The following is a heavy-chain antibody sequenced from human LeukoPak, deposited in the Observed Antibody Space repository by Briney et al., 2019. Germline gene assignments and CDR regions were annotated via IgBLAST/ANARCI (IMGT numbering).Heavy chain of an antibody. CDR1: GGTFSSYA. V-gene: IGHV1-69*06. J-gene: IGHJ3*02. Sequence: GASVKVSCKASGGTFSSYAISWVRQAPGQGLEWMGGIIPIFGTANYAQKFQGRVTITADKSTSTAYMELSSLRSEDTAVYYCARDYYDSSGTLDAFDIWGQGTMVTVSS. CDR2: IIPIFGTA. CDR3: ARDYYDSSGTLDAFDI. D-gene: IGHD3-22*01.